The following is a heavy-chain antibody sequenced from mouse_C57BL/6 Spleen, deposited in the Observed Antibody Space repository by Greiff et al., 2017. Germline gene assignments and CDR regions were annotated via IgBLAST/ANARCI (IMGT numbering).Heavy chain of an antibody. J-gene: IGHJ4*01. D-gene: IGHD2-12*01. Sequence: EVQLQQSGPELVKPGASVKISCKASGYTFTDYYMNWVKQSHGKSLEWIGDINPNNGGTSYNQKFKGKATLTVDKSSSTAYMELRSLTSEDSAVYYCAREAYYSHAMDYWGQGTSVTVSS. CDR3: AREAYYSHAMDY. V-gene: IGHV1-26*01. CDR2: INPNNGGT. CDR1: GYTFTDYY.